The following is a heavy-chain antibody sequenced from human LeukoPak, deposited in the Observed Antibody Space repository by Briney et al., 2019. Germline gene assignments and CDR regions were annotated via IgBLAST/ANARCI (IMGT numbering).Heavy chain of an antibody. J-gene: IGHJ4*02. CDR3: ARVDSSGYYTFFDY. CDR2: IYTSGST. CDR1: GGSISSYY. Sequence: PSETLSLTCTVSGGSISSYYWSWIRQPAGKGLEWIGRIYTSGSTNYNPSLKSRVTISVDTSKNQFSLKLSSVTAADTAVYYCARVDSSGYYTFFDYWGQGTLVTVSS. V-gene: IGHV4-4*07. D-gene: IGHD3-22*01.